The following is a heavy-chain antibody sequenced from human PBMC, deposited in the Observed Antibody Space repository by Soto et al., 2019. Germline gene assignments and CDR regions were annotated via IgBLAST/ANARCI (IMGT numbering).Heavy chain of an antibody. CDR1: GGTFSSYA. V-gene: IGHV1-69*13. J-gene: IGHJ4*02. Sequence: SVKFACKASGGTFSSYAISWVRQAPGQGLEWMGGIIPIFGTANYAQKFQGRVTITADESTSTAYMELSSLRSEDTAVYYCGTPLVGGYNSYFDYWGQGPLVTVSS. CDR2: IIPIFGTA. CDR3: GTPLVGGYNSYFDY. D-gene: IGHD5-12*01.